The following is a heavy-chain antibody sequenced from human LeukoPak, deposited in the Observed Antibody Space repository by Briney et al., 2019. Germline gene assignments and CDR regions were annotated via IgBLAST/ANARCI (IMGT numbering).Heavy chain of an antibody. J-gene: IGHJ6*03. D-gene: IGHD3-16*01. CDR1: GFTFGNYA. Sequence: GGSLRLSCAVSGFTFGNYAMTWVRQAPGKRLESVSSISTDGTTYYAHSVKGRFTLSRDNSKNALHLQMRSLRAEDTAVYYCAKLGHGGYYSYMHVWGKGTTVTVSS. V-gene: IGHV3-23*01. CDR2: ISTDGTT. CDR3: AKLGHGGYYSYMHV.